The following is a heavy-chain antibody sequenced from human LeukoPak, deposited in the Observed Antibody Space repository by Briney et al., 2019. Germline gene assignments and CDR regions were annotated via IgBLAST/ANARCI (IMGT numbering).Heavy chain of an antibody. V-gene: IGHV3-30-3*01. D-gene: IGHD4-23*01. CDR1: GFTFGDYA. J-gene: IGHJ4*02. Sequence: GGSLRLSCTASGFTFGDYAMSWVRQAPGKGLEWVAVISYDGSNKYYADSVKGRFTISRDNSKNTLYLQMNSLRAEDTAVYYCARDHDYGGNSEGCFDYWGQGTLVTVSS. CDR2: ISYDGSNK. CDR3: ARDHDYGGNSEGCFDY.